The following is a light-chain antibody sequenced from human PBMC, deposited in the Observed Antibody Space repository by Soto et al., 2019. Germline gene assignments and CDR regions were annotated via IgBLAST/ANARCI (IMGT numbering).Light chain of an antibody. Sequence: ILMSQSPSSLSASVGDRVTITCRASQDLDKWLAWYQQKPGKAPNLLIYRSSTLSEGVPSRFSGFGSGTDYILTITALQPEDFATYYCQQYSSFWTFGQGTVVEMK. CDR2: RSS. V-gene: IGKV1-5*01. J-gene: IGKJ1*01. CDR1: QDLDKW. CDR3: QQYSSFWT.